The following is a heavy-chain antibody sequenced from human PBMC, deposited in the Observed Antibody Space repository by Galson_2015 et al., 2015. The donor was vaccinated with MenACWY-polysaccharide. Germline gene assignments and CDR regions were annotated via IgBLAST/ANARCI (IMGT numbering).Heavy chain of an antibody. D-gene: IGHD5-12*01. CDR3: ARGLRWLPNFDY. CDR1: GFTFSSYN. Sequence: SLRLSCAASGFTFSSYNMNWVRQAPGKGLEWVSCISSRSSDIYYADSVKGRFTISRDNTKNALYLQMNSLRAEDTAVYYCARGLRWLPNFDYWGQGTLVTVSS. J-gene: IGHJ4*02. CDR2: ISSRSSDI. V-gene: IGHV3-21*01.